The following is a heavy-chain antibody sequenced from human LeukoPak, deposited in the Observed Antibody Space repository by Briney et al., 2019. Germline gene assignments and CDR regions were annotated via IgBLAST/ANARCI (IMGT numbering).Heavy chain of an antibody. J-gene: IGHJ5*01. CDR2: IYYSGST. CDR1: GDSVSNDKSF. Sequence: SETLSLTCTVSGDSVSNDKSFWGWIRQPPGKGLEWIGSIYYSGSTYYTPSLNSRVTISVDTSKNQFSLKLSSVTAADTAVYYCARLGWWDSWGQGTLVTVSS. V-gene: IGHV4-39*01. CDR3: ARLGWWDS. D-gene: IGHD2-15*01.